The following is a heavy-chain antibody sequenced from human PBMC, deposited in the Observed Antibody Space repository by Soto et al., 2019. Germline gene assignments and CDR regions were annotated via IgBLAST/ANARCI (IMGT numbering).Heavy chain of an antibody. CDR2: INAGNGNT. J-gene: IGHJ4*02. Sequence: VASVKVCCKASGYTFTSYAMHWVRQAPGQRLEWMGWINAGNGNTKYSQKFQGRVTITRDTSASTAYMELSSLRSEDTAVYYCARGLNVYYSDYWGQGTLVTVSS. CDR3: ARGLNVYYSDY. CDR1: GYTFTSYA. V-gene: IGHV1-3*01. D-gene: IGHD3-10*01.